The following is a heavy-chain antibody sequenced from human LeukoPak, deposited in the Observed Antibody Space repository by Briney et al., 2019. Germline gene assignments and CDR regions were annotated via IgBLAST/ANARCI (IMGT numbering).Heavy chain of an antibody. J-gene: IGHJ4*02. D-gene: IGHD3-10*01. CDR1: GYTFTGYY. Sequence: ASVKVSCKASGYTFTGYYMHWVRQAPGQGLEWMGWINPNSGGTNYAQKFQGRVTMTRDTSISTAYMELSRLRSDGTAVYYCASEPSPYYYGSGSYSYWGQGTLVTVSS. CDR2: INPNSGGT. V-gene: IGHV1-2*02. CDR3: ASEPSPYYYGSGSYSY.